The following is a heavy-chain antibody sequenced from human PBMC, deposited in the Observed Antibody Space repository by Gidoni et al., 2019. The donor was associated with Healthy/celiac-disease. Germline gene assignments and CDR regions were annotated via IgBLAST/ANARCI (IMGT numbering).Heavy chain of an antibody. CDR2: INPNSGGT. V-gene: IGHV1-2*04. D-gene: IGHD2-21*02. CDR1: GYTFTGYY. CDR3: ARDLGGNSNYYYGMDV. J-gene: IGHJ6*02. Sequence: QVQLVQSGAEVKKPGASVKVSCKASGYTFTGYYMHWVRQAPGQGLEWMGWINPNSGGTNYAQKFQGWVTMTRDTSISTAYMELSRLRSDDTAVYYCARDLGGNSNYYYGMDVWGQGTTVTVSS.